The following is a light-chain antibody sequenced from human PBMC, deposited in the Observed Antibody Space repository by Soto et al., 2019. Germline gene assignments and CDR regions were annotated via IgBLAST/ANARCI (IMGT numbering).Light chain of an antibody. CDR2: GNN. J-gene: IGLJ1*01. CDR3: ATWDDSLDVHV. CDR1: SSNIGINT. Sequence: QYVLTQPPSASGTPGQTITISCSGGSSNIGINTVNWYEHLPGTAPRLLIYGNNQRPSGVPDRFSGSKSGTSASLAISGLQSEDEGHYYCATWDDSLDVHVFGTGTKVTVL. V-gene: IGLV1-44*01.